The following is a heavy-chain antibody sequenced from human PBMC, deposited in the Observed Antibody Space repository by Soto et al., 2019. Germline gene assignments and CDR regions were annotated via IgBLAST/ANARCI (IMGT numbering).Heavy chain of an antibody. CDR2: VYPGDSQT. CDR1: GYTFTDAW. Sequence: GESLKISCKASGYTFTDAWIGWVRQMPGKGLEWMGIVYPGDSQTRYSPSFQGQITISADQSITTAYLQWTRLKASDSAMYYCARQKGYCGHGTLVTVSS. V-gene: IGHV5-51*01. J-gene: IGHJ4*01. CDR3: ARQKGY.